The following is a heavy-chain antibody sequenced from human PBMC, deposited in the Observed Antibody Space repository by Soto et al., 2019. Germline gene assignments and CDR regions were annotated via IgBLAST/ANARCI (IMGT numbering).Heavy chain of an antibody. J-gene: IGHJ5*02. D-gene: IGHD2-21*02. CDR1: GYTFTSYG. CDR2: ISAYNGNT. Sequence: ASVKVSCKASGYTFTSYGISWVRQAPGQGLEWMGWISAYNGNTNYAQKLQGRVTMTTDTSTSTAYMELRSPRSDDTAVYYCALVVVTAIRNWFDPWGQGTLVTVSS. CDR3: ALVVVTAIRNWFDP. V-gene: IGHV1-18*01.